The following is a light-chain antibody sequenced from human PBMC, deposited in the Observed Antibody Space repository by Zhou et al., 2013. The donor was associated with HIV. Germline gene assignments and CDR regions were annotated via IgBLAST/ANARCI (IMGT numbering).Light chain of an antibody. Sequence: EIVMTQSPATLSVSPGERATLSCRASQSVSSNLAWYQQKPGQAPKVLIFGASTRANGIPDRFSGSGSGTEFTLTISRLEPEDFAVYYCQKYGDSKTFGQGTKVEIK. V-gene: IGKV3D-15*01. J-gene: IGKJ1*01. CDR3: QKYGDSKT. CDR2: GAS. CDR1: QSVSSN.